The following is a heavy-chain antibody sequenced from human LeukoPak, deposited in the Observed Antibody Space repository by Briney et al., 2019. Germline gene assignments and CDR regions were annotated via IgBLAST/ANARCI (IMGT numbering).Heavy chain of an antibody. J-gene: IGHJ3*02. CDR3: VGGDRWNWAFDI. CDR2: IHYSGST. V-gene: IGHV4-39*01. CDR1: GGSISSSSYY. Sequence: PSETLSLTCTVSGGSISSSSYYWGWIRQPPGKGLEWIGSIHYSGSTYYNPSLKSRVTISVDTSKNQFSLKLSSVTAADTVVYYCVGGDRWNWAFDIWGQGTMVTVSS. D-gene: IGHD1-7*01.